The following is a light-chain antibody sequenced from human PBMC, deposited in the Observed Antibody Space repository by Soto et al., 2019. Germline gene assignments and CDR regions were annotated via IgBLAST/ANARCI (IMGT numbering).Light chain of an antibody. J-gene: IGKJ1*01. CDR2: XXX. Sequence: EIVMTQTPATLSVSPGEIASLSCRASQSVINNVAWYQQKXGXXPXXXXXXXXXXXTGIQARFSGSGSGTELTLTISGLQSDDFAVYYCQQFNNWPPWTFGKGTKVEI. V-gene: IGKV3-15*01. CDR1: QSVINN. CDR3: QQFNNWPPWT.